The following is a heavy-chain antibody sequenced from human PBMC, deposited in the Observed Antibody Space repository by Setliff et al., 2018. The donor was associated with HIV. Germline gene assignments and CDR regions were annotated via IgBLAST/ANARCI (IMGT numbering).Heavy chain of an antibody. CDR1: GYTFTRFG. D-gene: IGHD6-13*01. V-gene: IGHV1-18*01. J-gene: IGHJ6*03. CDR2: ISGHNGHT. CDR3: ARDMQQLVPGEHYYYMDV. Sequence: ASVKVSCKASGYTFTRFGISWVRQAPGQGLEWMGWISGHNGHTDYAQKFQGRVTVTTDTSTETAYMELRSLRPDDTAVYYCARDMQQLVPGEHYYYMDVWGKGTTVTVYS.